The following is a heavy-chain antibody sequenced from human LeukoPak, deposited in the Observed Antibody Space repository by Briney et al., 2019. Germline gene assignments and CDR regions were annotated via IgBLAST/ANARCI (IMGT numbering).Heavy chain of an antibody. D-gene: IGHD4-23*01. CDR1: GFTFSTTW. CDR3: AKWSPYGGNPGY. CDR2: MNSDASTT. J-gene: IGHJ4*02. V-gene: IGHV3-74*01. Sequence: GGSLRLSCAASGFTFSTTWMHWVRQTPGKGLVWVSRMNSDASTTNYADSVKGRFTISRDNSKNTLYLQMNSLRAEDTAVYYCAKWSPYGGNPGYWGQGTLVTVSS.